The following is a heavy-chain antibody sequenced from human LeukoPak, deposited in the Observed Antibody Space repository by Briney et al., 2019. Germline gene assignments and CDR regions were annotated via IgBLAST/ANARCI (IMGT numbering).Heavy chain of an antibody. CDR2: IYHSGST. CDR3: ARCLGRTMVRGTYLDY. J-gene: IGHJ4*02. Sequence: KASVTLSLTCAVSGGSISSGGYSWSWIRQPPGKGLEWIGYIYHSGSTYYNPSLKSRVTISVDRSKNQFSLKLSSVTAADTAVYYCARCLGRTMVRGTYLDYWGQGTLVTVSS. V-gene: IGHV4-30-2*01. CDR1: GGSISSGGYS. D-gene: IGHD3-10*01.